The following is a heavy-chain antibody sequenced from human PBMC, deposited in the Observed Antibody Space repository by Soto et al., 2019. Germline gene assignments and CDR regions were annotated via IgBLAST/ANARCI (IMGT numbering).Heavy chain of an antibody. CDR3: AKDAVDVPAADQFDY. CDR2: ISYDGSNK. V-gene: IGHV3-30*18. Sequence: GGSLRLSCAASGFTFSSYGMHWVRQAPGRGLEWVAVISYDGSNKYYADSVKGRFTISRDNSKNTLYLQMNSLRAEDTAVYYCAKDAVDVPAADQFDYWGQGTLVTVSS. CDR1: GFTFSSYG. J-gene: IGHJ4*02. D-gene: IGHD2-2*01.